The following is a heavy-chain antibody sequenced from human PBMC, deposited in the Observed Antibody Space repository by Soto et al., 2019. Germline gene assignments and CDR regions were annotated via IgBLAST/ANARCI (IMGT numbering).Heavy chain of an antibody. Sequence: QTQLVESGGGVVQPGRSLRLSCAASGFTLSSYGMHWVRQAPGKGLEWVAVISYDGSNTYHADSVKGRFTISRDNSKNMLYLLMNSLRAEDTAVYYCAKSPYGGYSDWFDPWGQGTLVTVSS. V-gene: IGHV3-30*18. CDR2: ISYDGSNT. J-gene: IGHJ5*02. CDR3: AKSPYGGYSDWFDP. D-gene: IGHD5-12*01. CDR1: GFTLSSYG.